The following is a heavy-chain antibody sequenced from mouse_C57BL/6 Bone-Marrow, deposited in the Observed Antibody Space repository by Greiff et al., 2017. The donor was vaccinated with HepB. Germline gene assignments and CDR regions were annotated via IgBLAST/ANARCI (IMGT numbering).Heavy chain of an antibody. V-gene: IGHV7-1*01. J-gene: IGHJ4*01. Sequence: EVKVVESGGGLVQSGRSLRLSCATSGFTFGVSYMEWVRKAPGKGLGWIAASRNKANDYTTEYSASVKGRFIVSRDTSQSILYLQMNALRAEDTAIYYCARAYYGGYAMDYWGQGTSVTVSS. CDR2: SRNKANDYTT. CDR3: ARAYYGGYAMDY. D-gene: IGHD1-1*02. CDR1: GFTFGVSY.